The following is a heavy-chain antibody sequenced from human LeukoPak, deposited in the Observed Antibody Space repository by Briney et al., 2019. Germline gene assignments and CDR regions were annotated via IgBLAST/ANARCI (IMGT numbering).Heavy chain of an antibody. J-gene: IGHJ6*03. CDR2: INSDGSST. Sequence: GGSLRLSCAASGFTFSSYWMHWVRQAPGKGLVWVSRINSDGSSTSYADSVKGRFTISRDNAKNTLYLQMNSLRAEDTAVYYCARKEKQQLYYYYYYMDVWGKGTTVTISS. D-gene: IGHD6-13*01. CDR3: ARKEKQQLYYYYYYMDV. V-gene: IGHV3-74*01. CDR1: GFTFSSYW.